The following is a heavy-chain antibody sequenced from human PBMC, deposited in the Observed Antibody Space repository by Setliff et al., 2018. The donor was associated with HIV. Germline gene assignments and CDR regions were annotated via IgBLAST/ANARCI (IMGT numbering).Heavy chain of an antibody. D-gene: IGHD3-3*02. V-gene: IGHV3-15*01. CDR2: VKSKADGGTT. Sequence: PGGSLRLSCAASGFPFSSAWMGWVRQAPGKGLEWVGRVKSKADGGTTDYGVPVKGRFTISRDDSENTVYLHMNSLKTEDTAVYYCTIDLVDPPAFGLDYWGQGTLVTVSS. CDR1: GFPFSSAW. J-gene: IGHJ4*02. CDR3: TIDLVDPPAFGLDY.